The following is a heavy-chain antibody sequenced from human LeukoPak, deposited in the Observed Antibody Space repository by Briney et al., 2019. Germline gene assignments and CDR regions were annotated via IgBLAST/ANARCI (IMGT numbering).Heavy chain of an antibody. CDR3: ARDPYSSSWTRSAFDI. D-gene: IGHD6-13*01. CDR1: GFTFSSYS. V-gene: IGHV3-48*04. J-gene: IGHJ3*02. CDR2: ISSSSSTI. Sequence: GGSLRLSCAASGFTFSSYSMNWVRQAPGKGLEWVSYISSSSSTIYYADSVKGRFTISRDNAKNSLYLQMNSLRAEDTAVYYCARDPYSSSWTRSAFDIWGQGTMVTVSS.